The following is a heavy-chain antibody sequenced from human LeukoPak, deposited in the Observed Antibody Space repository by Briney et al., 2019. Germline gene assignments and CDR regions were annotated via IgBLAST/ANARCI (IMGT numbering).Heavy chain of an antibody. D-gene: IGHD3-10*01. CDR1: GFTFSSYT. V-gene: IGHV3-21*01. CDR2: ISSSSSYK. CDR3: ASGRGY. Sequence: TPGGSLRLSCAASGFTFSSYTLIWVRQAPGKGLEWVSCISSSSSYKECADSVKGRFTISRDNAKNSLFLQMNSLRAEDTAVYYCASGRGYWGQGTRVTVSS. J-gene: IGHJ4*02.